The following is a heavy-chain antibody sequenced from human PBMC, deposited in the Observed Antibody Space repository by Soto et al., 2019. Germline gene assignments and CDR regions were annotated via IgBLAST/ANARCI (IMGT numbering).Heavy chain of an antibody. CDR3: ARDPRLAMVRGVIPNWFDP. Sequence: PGGSLRLSCAASGFTFSSYSMNWVRQAPGKGMEWVSYISSSSSTIYYADSVKGRFTISRDNAKNSLYLQMNSLRAEDTAVYYCARDPRLAMVRGVIPNWFDPWGQGTLVTVSS. J-gene: IGHJ5*02. V-gene: IGHV3-48*01. CDR1: GFTFSSYS. CDR2: ISSSSSTI. D-gene: IGHD3-10*01.